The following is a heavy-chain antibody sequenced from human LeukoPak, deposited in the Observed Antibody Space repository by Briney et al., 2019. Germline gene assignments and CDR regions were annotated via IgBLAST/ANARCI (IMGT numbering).Heavy chain of an antibody. CDR3: ARMGVTIFGVVMPFDY. J-gene: IGHJ4*02. D-gene: IGHD3-3*01. V-gene: IGHV1-8*01. CDR2: MNPNSGNT. Sequence: HVASVKVSCKASGYTFTSYDINWVRQATGQGLEWMGWMNPNSGNTGYAQKFQGGVTMTRNTSISTAYMELSSLRSEDTAVYYCARMGVTIFGVVMPFDYWGQGTLVTVSS. CDR1: GYTFTSYD.